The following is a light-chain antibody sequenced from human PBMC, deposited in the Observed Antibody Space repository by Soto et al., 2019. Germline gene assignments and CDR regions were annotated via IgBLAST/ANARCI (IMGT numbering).Light chain of an antibody. CDR1: SSDVGGYNF. CDR3: CSFGGGNKVL. J-gene: IGLJ3*02. Sequence: QSVLTQPPSASESPGQSVTISCTGTSSDVGGYNFVSWYQQHPGKVPKPMIYEVSKRPSGVPDRFSGSKSGNTASLTVSGLQAEDEADYYCCSFGGGNKVLFGGGTKLTVL. V-gene: IGLV2-8*01. CDR2: EVS.